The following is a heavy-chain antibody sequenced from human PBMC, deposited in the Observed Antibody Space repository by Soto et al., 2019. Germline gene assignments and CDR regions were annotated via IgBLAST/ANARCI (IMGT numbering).Heavy chain of an antibody. J-gene: IGHJ4*02. CDR3: ARGRSVAGKKFDY. CDR1: GYTFSGYY. V-gene: IGHV1-2*02. D-gene: IGHD6-19*01. Sequence: QVQLVQSGAEVKKPGASVKVSCKASGYTFSGYYIHWVRQAPGQGAEWVGWINPNNGDTKYAQKYQGRVTMTRDTSITTVYMELNSLRSDDTAVYYCARGRSVAGKKFDYWGQGTLVTVS. CDR2: INPNNGDT.